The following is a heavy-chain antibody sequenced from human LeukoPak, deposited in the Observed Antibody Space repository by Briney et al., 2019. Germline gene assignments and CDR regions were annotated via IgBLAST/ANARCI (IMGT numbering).Heavy chain of an antibody. D-gene: IGHD2-15*01. Sequence: ASVKVSCKASGGTFSSYAISWVRQAPGQGLEWMGWMNPKSGSTGHAQKFQGRVTITRDTSISTVYMELSSLRSEDTAVYFCARVDGSPDYWGQGTLVTVSS. CDR2: MNPKSGST. J-gene: IGHJ4*02. CDR3: ARVDGSPDY. V-gene: IGHV1-8*03. CDR1: GGTFSSYA.